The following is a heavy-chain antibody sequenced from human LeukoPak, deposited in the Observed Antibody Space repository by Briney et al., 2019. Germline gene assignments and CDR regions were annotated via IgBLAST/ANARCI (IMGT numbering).Heavy chain of an antibody. Sequence: QTGGSLRLSCAASGFTFSSYGMHWVRQAPGKGLEWVAVIWYDGSNKYYADSVKGRFTISRDNSKNTLYLQMNSLRAEDTAVYYCAGDLSYGDYGDDESSPDYWGQGTLVTVSS. D-gene: IGHD4-17*01. CDR2: IWYDGSNK. CDR3: AGDLSYGDYGDDESSPDY. V-gene: IGHV3-33*01. CDR1: GFTFSSYG. J-gene: IGHJ4*02.